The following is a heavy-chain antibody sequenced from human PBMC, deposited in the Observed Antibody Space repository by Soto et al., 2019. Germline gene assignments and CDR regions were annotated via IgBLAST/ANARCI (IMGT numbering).Heavy chain of an antibody. CDR2: IKAAGGDT. CDR1: GFTFSSYP. Sequence: EVQLLGSGGGLVRPGGSLRLSCAGSGFTFSSYPMSWVRQAPGKGPEWVAAIKAAGGDTYYADSVKGRFTISRDNFNDILYLQMNSLTVEDTAMYYCKRDVVASSPPGADYWGQGTLVTVFS. J-gene: IGHJ4*02. V-gene: IGHV3-23*01. D-gene: IGHD5-12*01. CDR3: KRDVVASSPPGADY.